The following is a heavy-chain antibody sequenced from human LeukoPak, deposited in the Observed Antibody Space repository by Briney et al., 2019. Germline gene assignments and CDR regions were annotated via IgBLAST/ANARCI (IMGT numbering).Heavy chain of an antibody. CDR2: INPNSGGT. J-gene: IGHJ5*02. CDR1: GYTFTGYY. Sequence: GASVKVSCKASGYTFTGYYMHWVRQAPGQGLEWMGWINPNSGGTNYAQKFQGRVTMTRDTSISTAYMELSRLRSDDTAVYYCARDLSIQLWFRFDPWGQGTLVTVSS. V-gene: IGHV1-2*02. D-gene: IGHD5-18*01. CDR3: ARDLSIQLWFRFDP.